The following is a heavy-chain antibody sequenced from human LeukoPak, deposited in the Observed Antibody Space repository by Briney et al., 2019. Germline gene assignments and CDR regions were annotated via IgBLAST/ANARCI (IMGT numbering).Heavy chain of an antibody. Sequence: SQTLSLTCALSGDTLSSNSAAWNWVRQYPSRGLEWLVRTYYRSKSYNDYAVSVKSRITINPDTSKHQFYLELDSVTPEDTAVYYCCHSLSGRTGAFDIWGRGTVVTVSS. D-gene: IGHD2-21*01. J-gene: IGHJ3*02. CDR3: CHSLSGRTGAFDI. CDR1: GDTLSSNSAA. CDR2: TYYRSKSYN. V-gene: IGHV6-1*01.